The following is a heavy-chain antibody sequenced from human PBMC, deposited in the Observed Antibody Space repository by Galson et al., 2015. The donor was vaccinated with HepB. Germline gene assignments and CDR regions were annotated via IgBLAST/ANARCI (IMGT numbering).Heavy chain of an antibody. V-gene: IGHV1-8*01. J-gene: IGHJ5*02. CDR3: ARSLVQGNYNWFDP. D-gene: IGHD3-10*01. CDR1: GYTFTSYD. CDR2: MNPNSGNT. Sequence: CKASGYTFTSYDINWVRQATGQGLEWMGWMNPNSGNTGYAQKFQGRVTMTRNTSISTAYMELSSLRSEDTAVYYCARSLVQGNYNWFDPWGQGTLVTVSS.